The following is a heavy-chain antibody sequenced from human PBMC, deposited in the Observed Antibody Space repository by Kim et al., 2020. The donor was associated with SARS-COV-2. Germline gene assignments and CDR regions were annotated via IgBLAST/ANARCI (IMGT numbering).Heavy chain of an antibody. CDR3: AKASMVAAILQTFDY. V-gene: IGHV3-23*01. Sequence: DSVKGRFTISRDNSKNTLYLQMNSLRAEDTAVYYCAKASMVAAILQTFDYWGQGTLVTVSS. J-gene: IGHJ4*02. D-gene: IGHD2-15*01.